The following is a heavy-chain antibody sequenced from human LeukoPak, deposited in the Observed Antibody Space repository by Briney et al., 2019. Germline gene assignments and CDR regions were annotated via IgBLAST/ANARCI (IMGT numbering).Heavy chain of an antibody. CDR2: IWYDGSNK. J-gene: IGHJ4*02. Sequence: GRSLRLSCAASGFTFSSYGMHWVRQAPGKGLEWVAVIWYDGSNKYYADSVKGRFTISRDNSKNTLYLQMNSLRAEDTAVYYCARDGAPYSSPSGDYWGQGTLVTVSS. CDR3: ARDGAPYSSPSGDY. CDR1: GFTFSSYG. D-gene: IGHD6-6*01. V-gene: IGHV3-33*01.